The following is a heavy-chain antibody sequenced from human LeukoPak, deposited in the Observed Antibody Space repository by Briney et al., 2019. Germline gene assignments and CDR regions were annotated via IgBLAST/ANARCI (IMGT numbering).Heavy chain of an antibody. D-gene: IGHD5-18*01. Sequence: GGSLRLSCAASGFTVSSNHMSWVRQAPGKGLEWVSVIYSGGSTYYADSVKGRFTISRDNSKNTLYLQMNSLRAEDTAVYYCARENVDTPYYFDYWGQGTLVTVSS. CDR2: IYSGGST. J-gene: IGHJ4*02. V-gene: IGHV3-53*01. CDR1: GFTVSSNH. CDR3: ARENVDTPYYFDY.